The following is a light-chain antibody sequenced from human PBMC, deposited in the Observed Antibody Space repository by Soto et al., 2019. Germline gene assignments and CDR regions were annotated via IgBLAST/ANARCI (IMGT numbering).Light chain of an antibody. V-gene: IGLV2-23*01. CDR2: EGS. Sequence: QSALTQPASVSGSPGQSITISCTGTSSDVGSYNLVSWYQQHPGKAPKLMIYEGSKRTSGVSNRFSGSKSGNTASLTISGLQAEDEADYYCCSYAGSSTHVVFGGGTQLTVL. J-gene: IGLJ2*01. CDR3: CSYAGSSTHVV. CDR1: SSDVGSYNL.